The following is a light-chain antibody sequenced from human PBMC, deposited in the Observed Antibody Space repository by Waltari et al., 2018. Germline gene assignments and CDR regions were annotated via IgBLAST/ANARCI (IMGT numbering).Light chain of an antibody. CDR2: DVT. Sequence: QSALSQPLSVSGSPGHSVTISCTGTSNYVGGSYYVSWFQQFPGKAPNLIIYDVTRRHSGVPDRFSGSKSGNTASLTISGLQVEDEATYYCCSRAGTYTWLFGGGTKVTVL. J-gene: IGLJ2*01. CDR3: CSRAGTYTWL. CDR1: SNYVGGSYY. V-gene: IGLV2-11*01.